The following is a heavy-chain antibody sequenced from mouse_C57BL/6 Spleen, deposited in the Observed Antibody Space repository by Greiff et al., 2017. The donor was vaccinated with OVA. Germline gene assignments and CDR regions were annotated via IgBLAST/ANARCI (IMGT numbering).Heavy chain of an antibody. CDR2: IDPSDSDT. D-gene: IGHD4-1*01. J-gene: IGHJ2*01. Sequence: QVQLQQPGAELVMPGASVKLSCKASGYTFTSYWMHWVKQRPGHGLEWIGAIDPSDSDTNYNQKFKGKSTLTVDKSSSTAYMQLSSLTSEDSAVYYCARRNGRRVLDYWGQGNTLTGYS. V-gene: IGHV1-69*01. CDR3: ARRNGRRVLDY. CDR1: GYTFTSYW.